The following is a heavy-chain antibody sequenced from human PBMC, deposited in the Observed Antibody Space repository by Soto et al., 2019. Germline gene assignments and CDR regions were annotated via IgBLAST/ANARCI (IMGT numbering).Heavy chain of an antibody. D-gene: IGHD6-13*01. CDR3: ARYSSSWSYYYYGMDV. Sequence: ASVKVSCKTSGYPFTNYDIHWVRQATGQGLEWMGWMNPNSGNTGYAQKFQGRVTMTRNTSISTAYMELSSLRSEDTAVYYCARYSSSWSYYYYGMDVWGQGTTVTVSS. V-gene: IGHV1-8*01. CDR1: GYPFTNYD. CDR2: MNPNSGNT. J-gene: IGHJ6*02.